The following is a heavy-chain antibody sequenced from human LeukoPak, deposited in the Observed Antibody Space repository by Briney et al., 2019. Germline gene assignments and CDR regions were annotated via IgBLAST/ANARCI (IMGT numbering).Heavy chain of an antibody. CDR1: GYTFTGYY. Sequence: ASVKVSCKASGYTFTGYYMHWVRQAPGQGLEWMGWINPNSGGTNYAQKFQGRVTMTRDTSISTAYMELSRLRSDDTAVYYCGRFFEDYYGSGSQKAFDIWGQGTMVTVSS. D-gene: IGHD3-10*01. V-gene: IGHV1-2*02. CDR3: GRFFEDYYGSGSQKAFDI. CDR2: INPNSGGT. J-gene: IGHJ3*02.